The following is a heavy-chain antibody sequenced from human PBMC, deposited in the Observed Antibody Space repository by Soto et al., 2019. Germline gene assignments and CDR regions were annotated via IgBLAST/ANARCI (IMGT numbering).Heavy chain of an antibody. V-gene: IGHV4-34*01. D-gene: IGHD2-21*01. CDR2: INHSGST. Sequence: SETLSLTCAVYGGSFSGYYWSWIRQPPGKGLEWIGEINHSGSTNYNPSLKSRVTISVDTSKNQFSLKLSSVTAADTAVYYCARGSGIVVVPLSRGGMAVWGQGTTVTVSS. J-gene: IGHJ6*02. CDR1: GGSFSGYY. CDR3: ARGSGIVVVPLSRGGMAV.